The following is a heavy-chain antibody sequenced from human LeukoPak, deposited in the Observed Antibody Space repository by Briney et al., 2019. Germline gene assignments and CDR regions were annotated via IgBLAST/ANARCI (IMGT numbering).Heavy chain of an antibody. CDR1: GGTFSSYA. Sequence: GASVKVSCKASGGTFSSYAISWVRQAPGQGLEWMGGIIPIFGTANYAQKIQGRVTITADKSTSTAYMELSSLRSEDTAVYYCARVAISRSELPTQYYYYYGMDVWGKGTTVTVSS. V-gene: IGHV1-69*06. CDR2: IIPIFGTA. J-gene: IGHJ6*04. D-gene: IGHD3-10*01. CDR3: ARVAISRSELPTQYYYYYGMDV.